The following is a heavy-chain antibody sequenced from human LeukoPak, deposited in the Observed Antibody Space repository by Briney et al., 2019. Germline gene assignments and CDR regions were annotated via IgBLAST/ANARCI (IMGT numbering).Heavy chain of an antibody. D-gene: IGHD3-3*01. CDR2: ISWNSGSI. CDR1: GFTFDDYA. CDR3: AKEGLYYDFWSGYSHFDY. J-gene: IGHJ4*02. Sequence: SLRLSCAASGFTFDDYAMHWVRQAPGKGLEWVSGISWNSGSIGYADSVKGRFTISRDNAKNSLYLQMNSLRAEDTALYYCAKEGLYYDFWSGYSHFDYWGQGTLVTVSS. V-gene: IGHV3-9*01.